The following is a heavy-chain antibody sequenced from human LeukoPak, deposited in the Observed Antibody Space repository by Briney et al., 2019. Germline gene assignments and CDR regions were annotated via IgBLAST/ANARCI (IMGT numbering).Heavy chain of an antibody. CDR1: GGSFSGYY. CDR3: ASLDSSGWYVGY. D-gene: IGHD6-19*01. V-gene: IGHV4-34*01. Sequence: SETLSLTCAVYGGSFSGYYWSWIRQPPGKGLEWIGEINRSGSTNYNPSLKSRVTISVDTSKNQFSLKLSSVTAADTAVYYCASLDSSGWYVGYWGQGTLVTVSS. J-gene: IGHJ4*02. CDR2: INRSGST.